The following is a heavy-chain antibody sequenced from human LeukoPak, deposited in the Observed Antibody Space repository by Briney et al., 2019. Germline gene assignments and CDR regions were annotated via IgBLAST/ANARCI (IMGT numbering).Heavy chain of an antibody. CDR3: AKDGNWARFEN. CDR1: GGSISSYY. D-gene: IGHD7-27*01. V-gene: IGHV4-59*01. J-gene: IGHJ4*02. CDR2: IYYSGST. Sequence: SETLSLTCTVSGGSISSYYWSWIRQPPGKGLEWIGYIYYSGSTNYNPSLKSRVTISVDTSKNQFSLKLRSVTAADTAVYYCAKDGNWARFENWGQGTLVTVSS.